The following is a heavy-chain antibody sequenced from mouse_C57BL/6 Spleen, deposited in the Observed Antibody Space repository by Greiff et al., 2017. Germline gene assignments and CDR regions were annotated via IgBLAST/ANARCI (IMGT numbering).Heavy chain of an antibody. J-gene: IGHJ2*01. CDR2: INPGSGGT. Sequence: VQRVESGAELVRPGTSVKVSCKASGYAFTNYLIEWVKQRPGQGLEWIGVINPGSGGTNYNEKFKGKATLTADKSSSTAYMQLSSLTSEDSAVYFCARGDYYGPFDYWGQGTTLTVSS. V-gene: IGHV1-54*01. D-gene: IGHD1-1*01. CDR1: GYAFTNYL. CDR3: ARGDYYGPFDY.